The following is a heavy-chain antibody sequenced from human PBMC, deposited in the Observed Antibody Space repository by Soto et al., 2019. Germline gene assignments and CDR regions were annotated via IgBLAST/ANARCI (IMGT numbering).Heavy chain of an antibody. D-gene: IGHD7-27*01. CDR3: ARTLGIRRNPDAFDI. CDR1: GYTFTGYY. CDR2: INPNSGGT. J-gene: IGHJ3*02. V-gene: IGHV1-2*04. Sequence: ASVKVSCKASGYTFTGYYMHWVRQAPGQGLEWMGWINPNSGGTNYAQKFQGWVTMTRDTSISTAYMELSRLRSDDTAVYYCARTLGIRRNPDAFDIWGQGTMVTVSS.